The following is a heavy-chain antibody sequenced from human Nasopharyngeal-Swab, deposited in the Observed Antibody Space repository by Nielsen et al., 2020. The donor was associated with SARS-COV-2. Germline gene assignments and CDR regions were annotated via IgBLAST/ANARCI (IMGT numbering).Heavy chain of an antibody. Sequence: ASVKVSCKASGYTFPHYGIFWVRQAPAQGLECMGWISPYNGNTNYAQTVQGRVTMTTDTSTTTAYMELRSLRSDDTAVYYCARDPSGWGAYSDYWGQGTLVTVSS. J-gene: IGHJ4*02. CDR2: ISPYNGNT. V-gene: IGHV1-18*01. CDR3: ARDPSGWGAYSDY. CDR1: GYTFPHYG. D-gene: IGHD6-19*01.